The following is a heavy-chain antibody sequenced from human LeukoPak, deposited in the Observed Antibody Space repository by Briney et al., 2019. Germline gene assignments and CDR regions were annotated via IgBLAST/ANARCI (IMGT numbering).Heavy chain of an antibody. J-gene: IGHJ1*01. CDR3: AREVRPYCSNGICYNLPYFQH. CDR1: GYTFTDYY. D-gene: IGHD2-8*01. V-gene: IGHV1-2*02. Sequence: ASVKVSCKASGYTFTDYYMHWVRQAPGQGLEWMGWINPNSGGTNYAQKFQGRVTMTRDTSISTAYMELSRLRSDDTAVYYCAREVRPYCSNGICYNLPYFQHWGQGTLVTVSS. CDR2: INPNSGGT.